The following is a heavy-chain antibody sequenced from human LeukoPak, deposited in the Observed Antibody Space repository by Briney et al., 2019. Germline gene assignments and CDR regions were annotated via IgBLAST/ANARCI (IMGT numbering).Heavy chain of an antibody. CDR2: IYTSGST. J-gene: IGHJ3*02. Sequence: SETLSLTCTVSDGSISSDYWTWIRQPAGKGLEWIGRIYTSGSTNYNPSLKSRVTISVDTSKNQFSLKLSSVTAADTAVYYCARHQNYDFWSGPGAFDIWGQGTMVTVSS. V-gene: IGHV4-4*07. D-gene: IGHD3-3*01. CDR3: ARHQNYDFWSGPGAFDI. CDR1: DGSISSDY.